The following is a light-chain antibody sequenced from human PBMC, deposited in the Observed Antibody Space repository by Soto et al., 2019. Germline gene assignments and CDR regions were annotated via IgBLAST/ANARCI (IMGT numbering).Light chain of an antibody. CDR1: QGIRDA. J-gene: IGKJ2*01. CDR2: SAS. Sequence: DIQMTQSPSSLSASVGDRVTITCRASQGIRDALGWYQQKPGNVPKRLIYSASSLQNGVPSRFSGSGSETVFTLTISSLQPDDFATYFCLQHSDSPFTFGQGTRLEI. CDR3: LQHSDSPFT. V-gene: IGKV1-17*01.